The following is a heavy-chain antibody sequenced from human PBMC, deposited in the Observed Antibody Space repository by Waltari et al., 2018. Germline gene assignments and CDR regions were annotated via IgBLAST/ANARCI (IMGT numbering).Heavy chain of an antibody. J-gene: IGHJ4*02. CDR2: ISGSGGST. Sequence: EVQLVESGGGLVQPGGSLRLSCAASGFTFSSYAMSWVRQAPGKGLEWVSAISGSGGSTYYADSVKGRFTISRDNSKNTLYLQMNSLRAEDTAVYYCAKDKRITMVQGVVLDYWGQGTLVTVSS. CDR3: AKDKRITMVQGVVLDY. V-gene: IGHV3-23*04. D-gene: IGHD3-10*01. CDR1: GFTFSSYA.